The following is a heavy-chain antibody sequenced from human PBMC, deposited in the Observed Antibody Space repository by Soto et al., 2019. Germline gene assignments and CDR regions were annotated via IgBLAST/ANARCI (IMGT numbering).Heavy chain of an antibody. J-gene: IGHJ6*02. CDR1: GLMFNTYA. Sequence: PGGSLRLSCEASGLMFNTYAMTWVRQAPGKGLEWVATISSTGGGTYYADSVKGRFTISRDNSNNRLYLQMYSLRAEDTAVYFCANRPRYYKIDVWGQGTTVPVPS. CDR2: ISSTGGGT. CDR3: ANRPRYYKIDV. V-gene: IGHV3-23*01.